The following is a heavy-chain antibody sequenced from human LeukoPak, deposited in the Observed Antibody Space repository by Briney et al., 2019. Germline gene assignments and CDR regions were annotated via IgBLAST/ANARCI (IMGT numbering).Heavy chain of an antibody. V-gene: IGHV7-4-1*02. J-gene: IGHJ5*02. Sequence: ASVKVSCKASGYTFTNYAMNWVRQAPGQGLEWMGWINTNTGNPTYAQGFTGRFVFSLDTSVSTAYLQISSLKAEDTAVYYCARETGIAVAGHNWFDPWGQGTLVTVSS. CDR2: INTNTGNP. CDR3: ARETGIAVAGHNWFDP. CDR1: GYTFTNYA. D-gene: IGHD6-19*01.